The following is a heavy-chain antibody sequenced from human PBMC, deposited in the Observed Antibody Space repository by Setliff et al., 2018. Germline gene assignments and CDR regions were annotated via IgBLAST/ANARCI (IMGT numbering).Heavy chain of an antibody. CDR2: IYHDGND. V-gene: IGHV4-4*02. D-gene: IGHD1-26*01. J-gene: IGHJ3*02. CDR1: GASINSLSW. Sequence: SETLSLTCTVSGASINSLSWWSWVRQPPGKGLEWIGEIYHDGNDKYTPSVHYSPSLKSRVTISIDKSNNQFSLKLTSMTAADTAVYYCARDASASDGRNAFDIWGQGTMVTVSS. CDR3: ARDASASDGRNAFDI.